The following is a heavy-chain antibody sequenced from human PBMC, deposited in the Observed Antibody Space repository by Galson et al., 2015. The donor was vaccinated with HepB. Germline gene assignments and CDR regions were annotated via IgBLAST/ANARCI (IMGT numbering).Heavy chain of an antibody. CDR2: ISYDGSSK. J-gene: IGHJ4*02. D-gene: IGHD6-19*01. V-gene: IGHV3-30*04. Sequence: SLRLSCAASGFTFSSYAMHWVRQAPGKGLEWVAVISYDGSSKYYADSVKGRFTISRDNSKNTLYLQMNSLRAEDTAVYYCARGVAVAGTRLDYWGQGTLVTVSS. CDR1: GFTFSSYA. CDR3: ARGVAVAGTRLDY.